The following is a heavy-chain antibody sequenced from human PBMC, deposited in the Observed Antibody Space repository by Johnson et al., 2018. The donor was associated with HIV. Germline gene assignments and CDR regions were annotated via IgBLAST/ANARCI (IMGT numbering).Heavy chain of an antibody. CDR2: ISYDGSNK. CDR1: GFTFSSYT. CDR3: AKGLSAWSYDVFDM. J-gene: IGHJ3*02. D-gene: IGHD6-19*01. Sequence: QMLLVESGGVVVQPGRSLRLSCAASGFTFSSYTIHWVRQAPGKGLECVAVISYDGSNKYYADSVKGRFTISRDNSNNTLYLQMNSLRAEDTAVYYCAKGLSAWSYDVFDMWDQGTMVTVSS. V-gene: IGHV3-30*04.